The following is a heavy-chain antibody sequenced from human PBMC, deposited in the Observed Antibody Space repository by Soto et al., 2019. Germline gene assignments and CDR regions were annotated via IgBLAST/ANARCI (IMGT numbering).Heavy chain of an antibody. CDR3: AREGRRSFRFREYSYGVHV. J-gene: IGHJ6*02. CDR2: INYSGST. V-gene: IGHV4-59*01. D-gene: IGHD3-10*01. CDR1: GDSISEYY. Sequence: SETLSLTCTVSGDSISEYYWNWIREPPGKGLEWIGFINYSGSTNYNPSLKSRVTISVDRSKNQFSLKLSSVTAADTAVYYCAREGRRSFRFREYSYGVHVSGQGTTLTVSS.